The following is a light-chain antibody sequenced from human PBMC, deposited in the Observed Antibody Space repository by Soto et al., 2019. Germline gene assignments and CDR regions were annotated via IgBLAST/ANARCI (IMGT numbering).Light chain of an antibody. CDR1: QSVSSNY. CDR2: GAS. V-gene: IGKV3D-20*02. J-gene: IGKJ5*01. Sequence: EIVMTQSPGTLSLSPGETATLSCRASQSVSSNYVAWFHQKPGQAPRLLIYGASTRATGIPARFSGSGSGTEFTLTISRLEPEDFAVYYCQQRNTWPITFGQGTRLEIK. CDR3: QQRNTWPIT.